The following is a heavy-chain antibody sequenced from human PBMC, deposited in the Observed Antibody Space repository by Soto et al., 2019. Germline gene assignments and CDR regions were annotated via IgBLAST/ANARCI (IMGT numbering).Heavy chain of an antibody. Sequence: QVQLQESGPGLVKPSQTLSLSCSVSGCSISSDRYFWSWVRQHPGKGLEWIAYILNSGSTYFNPSLRGRVRISVDMSKSQLSLNLSSVTAADTAVYYCARGHTTFGFYYYGLDVWGQGATVIVSS. CDR3: ARGHTTFGFYYYGLDV. CDR1: GCSISSDRYF. J-gene: IGHJ6*02. V-gene: IGHV4-31*03. D-gene: IGHD3-10*01. CDR2: ILNSGST.